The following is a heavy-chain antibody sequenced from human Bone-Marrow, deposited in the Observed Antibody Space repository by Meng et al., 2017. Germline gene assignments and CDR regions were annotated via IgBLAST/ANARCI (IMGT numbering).Heavy chain of an antibody. J-gene: IGHJ4*02. CDR1: GGTFSSGDNC. D-gene: IGHD5-18*01. V-gene: IGHV4-30-4*01. CDR2: ICYSGST. Sequence: QVQLQQWGAGLLKPSETLSLTCAVYGGTFSSGDNCWSWIRQPPGKGLEWIGYICYSGSTYYNPSLRSRVTISVDTSKNQFSLKLRSVTAADTAVYYCGRDRGYNFDYWGQGTLVTVSS. CDR3: GRDRGYNFDY.